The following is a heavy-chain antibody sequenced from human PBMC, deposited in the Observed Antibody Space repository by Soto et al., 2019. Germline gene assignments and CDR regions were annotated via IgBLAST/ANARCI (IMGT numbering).Heavy chain of an antibody. CDR3: TRWNGYGDL. CDR1: GFSFSTYG. J-gene: IGHJ5*02. Sequence: EMQLLESGGGLVQPGGSLRLSCVVSGFSFSTYGVTWVRQAPGKGLEWVCGVSGGSGVTHYTDYVKGRFTISGDDSKNTVYLQMHSLRGEDTAVYYCTRWNGYGDLWGQGTLVTVSS. D-gene: IGHD1-1*01. CDR2: VSGGSGVT. V-gene: IGHV3-23*01.